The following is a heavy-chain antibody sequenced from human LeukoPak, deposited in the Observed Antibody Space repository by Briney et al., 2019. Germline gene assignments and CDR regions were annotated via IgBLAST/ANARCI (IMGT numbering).Heavy chain of an antibody. Sequence: GGSLRLSCTVSGFTVSSNSMSWVRQAPGKGLEWVSFIYSDNTHYSDSVKGRFTISRDNSKNTLYLQMNSLRAEDTAVYYCAKAQGYSSGNYFDYWGQGTLVTVSS. CDR2: IYSDNT. V-gene: IGHV3-53*01. D-gene: IGHD6-19*01. J-gene: IGHJ4*02. CDR3: AKAQGYSSGNYFDY. CDR1: GFTVSSNS.